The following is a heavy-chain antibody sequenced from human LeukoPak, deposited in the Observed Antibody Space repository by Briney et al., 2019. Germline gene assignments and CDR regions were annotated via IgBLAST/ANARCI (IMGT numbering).Heavy chain of an antibody. CDR2: VKQDGSEE. CDR1: GFTFSYYW. CDR3: AIYTNMWPLGY. J-gene: IGHJ4*02. Sequence: GGSLRLSCAASGFTFSYYWMSWIRQAPGKGLEWVASVKQDGSEEYYVDSVKGRFTISRDNAKNSLYLQMNSLKAEDTAVFYCAIYTNMWPLGYWGQGTLVTVSS. V-gene: IGHV3-7*02. D-gene: IGHD3-16*01.